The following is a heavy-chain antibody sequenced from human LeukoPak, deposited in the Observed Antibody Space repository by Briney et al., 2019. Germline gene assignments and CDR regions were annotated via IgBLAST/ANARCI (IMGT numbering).Heavy chain of an antibody. CDR3: VRDLMTTQTWDFDY. J-gene: IGHJ4*02. V-gene: IGHV1-2*02. D-gene: IGHD3-16*01. CDR1: GYTFTGYY. CDR2: INPNSGAT. Sequence: GASVKVSCKGSGYTFTGYYMHWVRRAPGQGLEWMAWINPNSGATNYAQRFQGRVTVTRDTSISTAYMELSSLESDDTAVYYCVRDLMTTQTWDFDYWGQGTLVSVSS.